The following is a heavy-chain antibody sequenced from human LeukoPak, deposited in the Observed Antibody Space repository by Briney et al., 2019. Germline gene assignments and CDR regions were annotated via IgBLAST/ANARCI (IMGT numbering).Heavy chain of an antibody. CDR2: INHNGSGN. CDR3: ARGGGLDD. Sequence: PGGSLRLTCAASGFTFSSYWMNWARRPPGEGLEGVARINHNGSGNYYKASVKGRFTISIDNAKNSLYLQMSNLRAEDTAVYFCARGGGLDDWGQGATVTVSS. CDR1: GFTFSSYW. J-gene: IGHJ6*02. V-gene: IGHV3-7*03. D-gene: IGHD3-16*01.